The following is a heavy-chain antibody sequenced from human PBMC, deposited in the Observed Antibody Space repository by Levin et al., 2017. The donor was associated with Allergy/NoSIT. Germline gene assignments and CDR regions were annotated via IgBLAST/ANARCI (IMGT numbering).Heavy chain of an antibody. CDR1: GFTFSSYG. Sequence: PGGSLRLSCAASGFTFSSYGMHWVRQAPGKGLEWVAVISYDGSNKYYTDSVKGRFTISRDNSKNTLYLQMNSLRAEDTAVYYCAKGETYYYGSGTWDWFDPWGQGTLVTVSS. CDR2: ISYDGSNK. V-gene: IGHV3-30*18. D-gene: IGHD3-10*01. CDR3: AKGETYYYGSGTWDWFDP. J-gene: IGHJ5*02.